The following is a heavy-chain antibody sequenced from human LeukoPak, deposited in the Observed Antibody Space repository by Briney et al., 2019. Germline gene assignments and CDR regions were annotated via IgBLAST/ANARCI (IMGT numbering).Heavy chain of an antibody. D-gene: IGHD2-2*01. J-gene: IGHJ2*01. Sequence: SETLSLTCTVSGGSISSYYWSWIRQPAGKGLEWIGRIYTSGSTNYNPSLKSRVTMSVDTSKNQFSLKLSSVTAADTAVYYCARSYCSSTSCLAYWYFDLWGRGTLVTVSS. CDR1: GGSISSYY. V-gene: IGHV4-4*07. CDR3: ARSYCSSTSCLAYWYFDL. CDR2: IYTSGST.